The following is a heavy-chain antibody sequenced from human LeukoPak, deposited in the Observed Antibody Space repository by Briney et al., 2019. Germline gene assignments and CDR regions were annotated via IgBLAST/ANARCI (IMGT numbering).Heavy chain of an antibody. CDR1: GFTFSSYS. D-gene: IGHD2-15*01. J-gene: IGHJ4*02. CDR2: ISSSSSTI. CDR3: ARDRCSGGSCYKSH. V-gene: IGHV3-48*01. Sequence: PGGSLRLSCAASGFTFSSYSMNWVRQAPGKGLEWVSYISSSSSTIYYADSVKGRFTISRDNAMNSLYLQMNSLRAEDTAVYYCARDRCSGGSCYKSHWGQGTLVTVSS.